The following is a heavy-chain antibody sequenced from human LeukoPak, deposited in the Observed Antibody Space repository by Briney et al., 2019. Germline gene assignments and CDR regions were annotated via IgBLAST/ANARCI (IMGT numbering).Heavy chain of an antibody. D-gene: IGHD4-17*01. CDR2: IYSGGST. V-gene: IGHV3-66*01. CDR1: GFTVSSNY. J-gene: IGHJ4*02. Sequence: GGSLRLSYAASGFTVSSNYMSWVRQAPGKGLEWVSVIYSGGSTYYADSVKGRFTISRDNSKNTLYLQMNSLRAEDTAVYYCARGPTTVTVDFDYWGQGTLVTVSS. CDR3: ARGPTTVTVDFDY.